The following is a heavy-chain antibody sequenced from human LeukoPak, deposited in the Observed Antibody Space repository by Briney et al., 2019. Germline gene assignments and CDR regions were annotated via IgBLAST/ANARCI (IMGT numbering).Heavy chain of an antibody. CDR2: ISGSGGST. CDR1: GFTFSSYA. Sequence: GGSLRLSCAASGFTFSSYAMSWVRQARGKGLEWVSSISGSGGSTYYADSVKGRFTISRDISKNALYLQMNSLRAEDTAVYYCARPRDYYESSGYPFDYWGQGTLVTVSS. D-gene: IGHD3-22*01. J-gene: IGHJ4*02. CDR3: ARPRDYYESSGYPFDY. V-gene: IGHV3-23*01.